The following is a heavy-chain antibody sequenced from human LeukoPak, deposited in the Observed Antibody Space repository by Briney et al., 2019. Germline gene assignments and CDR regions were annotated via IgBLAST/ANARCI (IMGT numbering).Heavy chain of an antibody. V-gene: IGHV4-30-4*08. CDR3: ARAPYSSSSARHIDY. CDR1: GGSIGSGGYY. Sequence: PSETLSLTCTVSGGSIGSGGYYWSWIRQPPGKGLEWIGYIYYSGSTYYNPSLKSRITISVDTSKNQFSLKLSSVTAADTAVYYCARAPYSSSSARHIDYWGQGTLITVSS. D-gene: IGHD6-6*01. CDR2: IYYSGST. J-gene: IGHJ4*02.